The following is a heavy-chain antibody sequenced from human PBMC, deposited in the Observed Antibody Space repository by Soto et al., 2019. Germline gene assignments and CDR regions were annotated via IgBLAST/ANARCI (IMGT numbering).Heavy chain of an antibody. CDR3: TKNSGGTCYSAVDC. Sequence: PVGSLRLSCAASGFTLTSHAMNWVRQAPGKGLEWVSGITPGGDNTYYADSVKGRFTISRDNSKNTLYLQMNNLRAEDTALYYCTKNSGGTCYSAVDCWGQGTLVTVSS. D-gene: IGHD2-15*01. CDR1: GFTLTSHA. CDR2: ITPGGDNT. V-gene: IGHV3-23*01. J-gene: IGHJ4*02.